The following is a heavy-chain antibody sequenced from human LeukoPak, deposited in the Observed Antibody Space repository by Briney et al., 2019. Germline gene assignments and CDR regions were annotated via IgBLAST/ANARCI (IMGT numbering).Heavy chain of an antibody. CDR1: GYTFTSYY. D-gene: IGHD5-18*01. CDR3: ARTTAMVTIFDY. CDR2: INPSGGST. J-gene: IGHJ4*02. V-gene: IGHV1-46*01. Sequence: ASVKVSCKASGYTFTSYYMHWVRQAPGQGFEWMGIINPSGGSTSYAQKFQGRVTITRDTSASAAYMELSSLRSEDTAVYYCARTTAMVTIFDYWGQGTLVTVSS.